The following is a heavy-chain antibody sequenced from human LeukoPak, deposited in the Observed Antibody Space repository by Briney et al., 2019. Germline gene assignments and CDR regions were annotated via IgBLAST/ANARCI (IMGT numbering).Heavy chain of an antibody. CDR1: GFTFSSYN. J-gene: IGHJ3*02. D-gene: IGHD5-18*01. V-gene: IGHV3-21*01. CDR2: ISSSSGYI. CDR3: AREGMWIQLWLRTNAFDI. Sequence: GGSLRLSCAASGFTFSSYNMNWVRQAPGKGLEWVSSISSSSGYIYYADSLKGRFTISRDNAKSSLYLQMNGLRAEDTAVYYCAREGMWIQLWLRTNAFDISGQGTMVTVSS.